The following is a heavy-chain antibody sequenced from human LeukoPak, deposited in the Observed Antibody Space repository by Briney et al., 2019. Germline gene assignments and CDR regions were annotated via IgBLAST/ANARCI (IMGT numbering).Heavy chain of an antibody. J-gene: IGHJ4*02. CDR2: ISGSGGST. V-gene: IGHV3-23*01. CDR3: AKLRAEWFGELLFGY. D-gene: IGHD3-10*01. CDR1: GFTFSSYA. Sequence: SGGSLRLSCAASGFTFSSYAMSWVRQAPGKGLEWVSAISGSGGSTYYADSVKGRFTISRDNSKNTLYLQMNSLRAEDTAVYYCAKLRAEWFGELLFGYWGQGTLVTVSS.